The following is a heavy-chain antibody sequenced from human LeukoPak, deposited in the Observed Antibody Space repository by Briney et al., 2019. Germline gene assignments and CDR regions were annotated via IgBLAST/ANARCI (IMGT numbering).Heavy chain of an antibody. D-gene: IGHD1-1*01. Sequence: SETLSLTRTVSGGSISSYYWSWIRQPPGKGLEWIGYIYYSGSTKHNPSLKSRVTISVDTSKNQLSLKLTSVTAADTAVYYCARCSRGTSVGMDVWGQGTTVTVSS. J-gene: IGHJ6*02. V-gene: IGHV4-59*08. CDR2: IYYSGST. CDR1: GGSISSYY. CDR3: ARCSRGTSVGMDV.